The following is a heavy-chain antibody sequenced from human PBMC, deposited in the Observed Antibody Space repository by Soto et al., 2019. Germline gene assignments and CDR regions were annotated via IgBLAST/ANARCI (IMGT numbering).Heavy chain of an antibody. CDR2: IIPIFGTA. CDR1: GYTFTSYG. V-gene: IGHV1-69*13. J-gene: IGHJ4*02. CDR3: ASRIAVAGSLSDY. D-gene: IGHD6-19*01. Sequence: GASVKVSCKASGYTFTSYGISWVRQAPGQGLEWMGGIIPIFGTANYAQKFQGRVTITADESTSTAYMELSSLRSEDTAVYYCASRIAVAGSLSDYWGQGTLVTVPS.